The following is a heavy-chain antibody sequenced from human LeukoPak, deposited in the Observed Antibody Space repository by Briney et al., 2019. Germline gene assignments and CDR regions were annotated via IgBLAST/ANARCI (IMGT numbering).Heavy chain of an antibody. D-gene: IGHD6-19*01. CDR3: ARSKGGWYYFDY. CDR2: ISSGPTTI. V-gene: IGHV3-48*04. J-gene: IGHJ4*02. Sequence: GGSLRLSCAASGFTFSSYTMSWVRQAPGKGLEWVSYISSGPTTIYYADSVKGRFTISRDDAKNSLYLQMNSLRADDTAVYYCARSKGGWYYFDYWGQGTLVTVSS. CDR1: GFTFSSYT.